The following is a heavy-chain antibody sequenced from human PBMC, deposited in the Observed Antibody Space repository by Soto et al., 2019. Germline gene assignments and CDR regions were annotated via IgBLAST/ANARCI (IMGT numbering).Heavy chain of an antibody. J-gene: IGHJ2*01. CDR1: GYSFTSCA. CDR3: VRARAADWYLEL. CDR2: INTDSGTT. D-gene: IGHD6-25*01. V-gene: IGHV1-3*04. Sequence: QVQVVQSGAEVKKPGASVRLSCKTSGYSFTSCALHWVRQAPGQGFEWMGWINTDSGTTKYSQKFQGRVTITRDASASTAYMELRSLSSEDTTIYYCVRARAADWYLELWGRGTLVTVSS.